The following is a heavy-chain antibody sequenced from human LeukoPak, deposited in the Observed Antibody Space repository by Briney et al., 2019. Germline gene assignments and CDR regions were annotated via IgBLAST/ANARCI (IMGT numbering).Heavy chain of an antibody. V-gene: IGHV3-30*02. Sequence: GGSLRLSCAASTFTFNNFGIHWVRQASGKGLEWIAFIRFDGTEDYYADSVKGRFTVSKDYSKNTVSLQMNSLGHEDTAVYYCAKDRRGNMGMDVTPGWYFHEWGQGTLVTVSS. CDR1: TFTFNNFG. D-gene: IGHD4-23*01. CDR2: IRFDGTED. CDR3: AKDRRGNMGMDVTPGWYFHE. J-gene: IGHJ1*01.